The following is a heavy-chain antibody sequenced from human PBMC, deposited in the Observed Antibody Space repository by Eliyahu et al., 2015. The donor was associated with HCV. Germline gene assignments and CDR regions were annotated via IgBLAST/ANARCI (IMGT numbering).Heavy chain of an antibody. CDR3: AKDPTY. CDR1: GDSISSSNYY. J-gene: IGHJ4*02. V-gene: IGHV4-39*07. CDR2: IHFWGNT. Sequence: QLQLQESGPGLVKPSETLSLTCSVSGDSISSSNYYFGWIRQPPGKGLEWIGSIHFWGNTLYNPSLKSRVTISLDTSKNQFSLKVTSVTAADTALYYCAKDPTYWGQGTLVTVSP.